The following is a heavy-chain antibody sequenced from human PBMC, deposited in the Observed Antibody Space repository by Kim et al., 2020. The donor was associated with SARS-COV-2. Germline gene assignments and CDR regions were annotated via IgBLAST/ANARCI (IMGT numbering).Heavy chain of an antibody. CDR1: GFTFSNAW. J-gene: IGHJ4*02. Sequence: GGSLRLSCAASGFTFSNAWMSWVRQAPGKGLEWVGRIKSKTDGGTTDYAAPVKGRFTISRDDSKNTLYLQMNSLKTEDTAVYYCTTGRVWGSYRQPGAFDYWGQGTLVTVSS. CDR3: TTGRVWGSYRQPGAFDY. CDR2: IKSKTDGGTT. D-gene: IGHD3-16*02. V-gene: IGHV3-15*01.